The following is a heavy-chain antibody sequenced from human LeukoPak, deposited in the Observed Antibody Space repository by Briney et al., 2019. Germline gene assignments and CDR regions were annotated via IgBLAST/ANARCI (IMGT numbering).Heavy chain of an antibody. CDR2: ISGSGGST. CDR1: GFTFRIYA. V-gene: IGHV3-23*01. J-gene: IGHJ4*02. Sequence: GGSLRLSCAGSGFTFRIYAMSGVRQAPGKGLEWVSAISGSGGSTYYADSVKGRFTISRDNSKNTLYLQMNSLRVEDTAVYYCAKPPYGRDVYNYFDYWGQGTPVTVSS. CDR3: AKPPYGRDVYNYFDY. D-gene: IGHD5-24*01.